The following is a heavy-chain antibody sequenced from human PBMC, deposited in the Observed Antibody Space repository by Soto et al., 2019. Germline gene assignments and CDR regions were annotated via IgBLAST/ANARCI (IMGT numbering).Heavy chain of an antibody. CDR2: ISGSGGST. J-gene: IGHJ4*02. CDR1: GFTFSIYA. V-gene: IGHV3-23*01. CDR3: AKEAYVTMIVVVITYFDY. Sequence: PRGSLRVSCASSGFTFSIYAMSWVRQAPGKGLEWVSAISGSGGSTYYADSVKGRFTISRDNSKNTLYLQMNSLRAEDTAVYYCAKEAYVTMIVVVITYFDYWGQGTMVTVSS. D-gene: IGHD3-22*01.